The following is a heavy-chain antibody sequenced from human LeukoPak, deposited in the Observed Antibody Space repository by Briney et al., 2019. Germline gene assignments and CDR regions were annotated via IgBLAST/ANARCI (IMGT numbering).Heavy chain of an antibody. D-gene: IGHD1-1*01. J-gene: IGHJ4*02. Sequence: SETLSLTCAVSGGSFSGYYWSWVRQPPGKGLEWIGAINHSGSTNYNPSLKSRVTISVDTSKNQFSLKLSSVTAADTAVYYCARGGWNLPFARFDYWGQGTLVTVSS. V-gene: IGHV4-34*01. CDR3: ARGGWNLPFARFDY. CDR2: INHSGST. CDR1: GGSFSGYY.